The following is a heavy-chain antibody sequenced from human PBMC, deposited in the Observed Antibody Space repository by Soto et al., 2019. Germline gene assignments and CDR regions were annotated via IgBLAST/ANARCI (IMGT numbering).Heavy chain of an antibody. J-gene: IGHJ5*02. CDR1: GYTFTSYG. CDR2: ISPYNGDT. Sequence: QVQLVQSGAEAKKPGSSVKVSCKTSGYTFTSYGVSWVRQAPGQGLEWIGLISPYNGDTLYARKFQGRVTVTADTATDTVYMELRSLTSDDTAVYYCVRDASSGYRGWWDPWGQGTLVTVSS. D-gene: IGHD6-25*01. V-gene: IGHV1-18*01. CDR3: VRDASSGYRGWWDP.